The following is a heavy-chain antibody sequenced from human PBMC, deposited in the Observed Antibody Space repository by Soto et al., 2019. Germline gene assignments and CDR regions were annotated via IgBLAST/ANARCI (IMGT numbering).Heavy chain of an antibody. CDR1: GYTFTSYG. CDR3: ARENYLTAPFDY. J-gene: IGHJ4*02. Sequence: ASVNVSFKASGYTFTSYGISWVRQAPGQGLEWMGWISAYNGNTNYAQKLQGRVTMTTDTSTSTAYMELRSLRSDDTAVYYCARENYLTAPFDYWGQGTLVTVSS. V-gene: IGHV1-18*01. CDR2: ISAYNGNT. D-gene: IGHD1-7*01.